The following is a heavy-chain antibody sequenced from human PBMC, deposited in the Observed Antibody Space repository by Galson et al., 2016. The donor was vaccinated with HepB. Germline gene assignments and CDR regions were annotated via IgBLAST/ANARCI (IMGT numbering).Heavy chain of an antibody. CDR1: GGSVISGTDY. Sequence: ETLSLTCTVSGGSVISGTDYWRWIRQPPGKGLELIGYIYYSGSTIYNPSLRSRVTISVDTSKNQFSLKLSSVTTADTAVYYCARAPAPRSSWYVDPWGQGTLVTVSS. V-gene: IGHV4-61*01. CDR2: IYYSGST. CDR3: ARAPAPRSSWYVDP. D-gene: IGHD6-13*01. J-gene: IGHJ5*02.